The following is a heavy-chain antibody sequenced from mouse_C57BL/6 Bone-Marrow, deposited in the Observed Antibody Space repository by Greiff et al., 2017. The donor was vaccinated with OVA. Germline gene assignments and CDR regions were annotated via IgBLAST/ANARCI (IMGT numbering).Heavy chain of an antibody. CDR1: GFNIKNTY. V-gene: IGHV14-3*01. Sequence: VHVKQSVAELVRPGASVKLSCTASGFNIKNTYMHWVKQRPEQGLEWIGRIDPANGNTKYAPKFQGKATITADTSSNTAYLQLSSLTSEDTAIYYCATYYGSSYSAMDYWGQGTSVTVSS. CDR3: ATYYGSSYSAMDY. D-gene: IGHD1-1*01. J-gene: IGHJ4*01. CDR2: IDPANGNT.